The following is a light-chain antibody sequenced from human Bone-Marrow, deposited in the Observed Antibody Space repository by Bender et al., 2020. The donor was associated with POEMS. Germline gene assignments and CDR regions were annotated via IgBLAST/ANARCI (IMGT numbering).Light chain of an antibody. J-gene: IGLJ1*01. Sequence: QSALTQPASVSGSPGQSITISCTGTISDVGGFNYVSWYQQHPGKAPTVIIYDVSHRPSGVSTRFSGSKSGNTASLTISGLKAEDEADYYCCSYTSSSTKVFGTGTKVSVL. V-gene: IGLV2-14*03. CDR2: DVS. CDR1: ISDVGGFNY. CDR3: CSYTSSSTKV.